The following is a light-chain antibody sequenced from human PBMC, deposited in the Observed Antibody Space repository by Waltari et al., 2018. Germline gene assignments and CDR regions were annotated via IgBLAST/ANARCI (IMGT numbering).Light chain of an antibody. V-gene: IGLV2-11*01. J-gene: IGLJ2*01. CDR3: CSRAGSSVV. CDR2: DAS. Sequence: QSALTQPRSVSGSPGQSVTISCTGTSGDVGASNYVSWYQDQPGKAPRLTIYDASERPSGVPDRFSASKSGNTASLTISGLQAEDEGSYHCCSRAGSSVVFGGGTKLTVL. CDR1: SGDVGASNY.